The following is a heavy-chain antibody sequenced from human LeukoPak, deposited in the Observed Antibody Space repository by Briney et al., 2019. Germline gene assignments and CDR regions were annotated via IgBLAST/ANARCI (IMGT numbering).Heavy chain of an antibody. CDR2: ISSSSSYI. CDR3: ARDPYVEEMVRGVIITSAPNDY. J-gene: IGHJ4*02. CDR1: GFTFSSYE. D-gene: IGHD3-10*01. Sequence: PGGSLRLSCAASGFTFSSYEMNWVRQAPGKGLEWVSSISSSSSYIYYADSVKGRFTISRDNAKNSLYLQMNSLRAEDTAVYYCARDPYVEEMVRGVIITSAPNDYWGQGTLVTVSS. V-gene: IGHV3-21*01.